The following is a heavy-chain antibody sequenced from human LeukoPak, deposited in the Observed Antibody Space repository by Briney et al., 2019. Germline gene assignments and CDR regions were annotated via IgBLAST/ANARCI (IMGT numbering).Heavy chain of an antibody. CDR3: ARDGREATGGKNWYFDL. Sequence: SETLSLTCTVSGGSISSYYWSWIRQPPGKGLEWIGYIYYSGSSNYNPSLKSRVTMSVDTSKNQFSLILNSVTAADAAVYYCARDGREATGGKNWYFDLWGCGTLVTVSS. D-gene: IGHD1-26*01. CDR2: IYYSGSS. J-gene: IGHJ2*01. CDR1: GGSISSYY. V-gene: IGHV4-59*01.